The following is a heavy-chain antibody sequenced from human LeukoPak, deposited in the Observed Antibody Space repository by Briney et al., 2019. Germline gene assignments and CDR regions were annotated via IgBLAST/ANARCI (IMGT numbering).Heavy chain of an antibody. CDR1: GGSISSSSYY. CDR2: IYYSGST. D-gene: IGHD5-18*01. J-gene: IGHJ4*02. CDR3: ARHCGYSYGYAIDY. Sequence: SETLSLTCTVSGGSISSSSYYWGWIRQPQGKGLEWIGSIYYSGSTYYNPSLKSRVTISVDTSKNQFSLKLSSVTAADTAVYYCARHCGYSYGYAIDYWGQGTLVTVSS. V-gene: IGHV4-39*01.